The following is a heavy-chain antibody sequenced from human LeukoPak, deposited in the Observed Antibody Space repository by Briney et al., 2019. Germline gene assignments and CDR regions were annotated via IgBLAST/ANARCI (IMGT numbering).Heavy chain of an antibody. CDR2: IIPIFGTA. D-gene: IGHD1-14*01. V-gene: IGHV1-69*05. Sequence: SVKVSCKASGGTFSSYAISWVRQAPGQGPELMGRIIPIFGTANYAQKFQGRVTITTDESTSTAYMELSSLRSEDTAVYYCARGPDVPATGDWFDPWGQGTLVTVSS. CDR1: GGTFSSYA. J-gene: IGHJ5*02. CDR3: ARGPDVPATGDWFDP.